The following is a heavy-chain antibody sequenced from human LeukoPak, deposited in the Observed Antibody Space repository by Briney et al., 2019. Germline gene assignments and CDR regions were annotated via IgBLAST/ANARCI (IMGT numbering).Heavy chain of an antibody. D-gene: IGHD5-12*01. CDR1: GFTFSSYG. CDR3: AKDLYRYSGYDTTYFDY. J-gene: IGHJ4*02. CDR2: IRYDGSNK. V-gene: IGHV3-30*02. Sequence: PGGSLRLSCAASGFTFSSYGMHWVRQAPGKGLEWVAFIRYDGSNKYYADSVKGRFTISRDNSKNTLYLQMNSLRAEDTAVYYCAKDLYRYSGYDTTYFDYWGQGTLVTVSS.